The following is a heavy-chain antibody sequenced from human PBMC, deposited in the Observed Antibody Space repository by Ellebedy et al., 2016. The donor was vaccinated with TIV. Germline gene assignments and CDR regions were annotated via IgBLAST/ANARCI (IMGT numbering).Heavy chain of an antibody. CDR2: ISLSGSP. V-gene: IGHV4-34*01. D-gene: IGHD3-10*01. CDR1: GASFSGSY. Sequence: SQTLSLTCGVSGASFSGSYWSYIRQTPGKGLEWIGEISLSGSPNYNPSLRGRVTMSLDTSKNHFSLKLTSVTAADTAVYYCARGDYYRSGNYYRNWGQGTLVTVSS. J-gene: IGHJ4*02. CDR3: ARGDYYRSGNYYRN.